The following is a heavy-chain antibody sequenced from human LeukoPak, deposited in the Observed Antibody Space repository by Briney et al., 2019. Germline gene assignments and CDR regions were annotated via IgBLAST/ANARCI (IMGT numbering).Heavy chain of an antibody. CDR1: GFTFSSYG. Sequence: GGSLRLSCAASGFTFSSYGMHWVRQAPGKGLEWVSGVNWNGYSTGYADSVKGRFTISRDNAKNSLYLQMNSLRAEDTAVYYCASSKGFDYWGQGTLVTVSS. CDR3: ASSKGFDY. V-gene: IGHV3-20*04. CDR2: VNWNGYST. J-gene: IGHJ4*02.